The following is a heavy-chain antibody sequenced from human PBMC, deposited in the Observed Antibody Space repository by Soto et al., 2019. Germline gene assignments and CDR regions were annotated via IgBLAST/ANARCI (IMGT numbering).Heavy chain of an antibody. Sequence: GGSLRLSCAASGLTFTRHTLHWVRQSPDKGLEWVAAISYDGTNKYYVESVKGRFTVSRDNSKNTVYVQMTSLRVEDTAVYYCARETDPYYFDYWGQGTLVTVSS. CDR3: ARETDPYYFDY. CDR1: GLTFTRHT. V-gene: IGHV3-30-3*01. CDR2: ISYDGTNK. J-gene: IGHJ4*02.